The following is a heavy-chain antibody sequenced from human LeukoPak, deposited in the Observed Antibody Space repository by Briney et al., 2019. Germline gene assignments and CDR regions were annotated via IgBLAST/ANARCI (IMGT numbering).Heavy chain of an antibody. V-gene: IGHV4-59*12. CDR3: ARCGVATIINFDY. CDR1: GGSISGYY. Sequence: PSETLSLTCTVSGGSISGYYWNWIRQPPGKGLEWIGYIYYSGITNYNPSLKSRVTISVDTSKNQFSLKLSSVTAADTAVYYCARCGVATIINFDYWGQGTLVTVSS. D-gene: IGHD5-12*01. CDR2: IYYSGIT. J-gene: IGHJ4*02.